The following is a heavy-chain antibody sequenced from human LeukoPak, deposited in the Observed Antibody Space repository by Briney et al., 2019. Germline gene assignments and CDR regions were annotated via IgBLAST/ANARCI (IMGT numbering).Heavy chain of an antibody. CDR3: AREGAAGGDYFDY. CDR1: GFTFSDYY. V-gene: IGHV3-11*01. Sequence: GGSLRLSCAASGFTFSDYYMSWIRQAPGKGLEWVSYISSSGRTIYYADSVKGRFTISRDDAKNSLFLQMSSLRAEDTAVYYCAREGAAGGDYFDYWGQGTLVTVSS. CDR2: ISSSGRTI. D-gene: IGHD6-25*01. J-gene: IGHJ4*02.